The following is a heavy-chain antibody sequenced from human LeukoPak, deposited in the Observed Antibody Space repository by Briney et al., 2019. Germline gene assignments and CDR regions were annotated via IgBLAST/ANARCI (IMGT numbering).Heavy chain of an antibody. CDR2: INADNGHT. Sequence: ASVKVSCKASGYTFTGYYMHWVRQAPGQGLEWMGWINADNGHTNYAQRFQDRVILTTDTSTTTAYMELRSLRSDDTAVYYCAREEIDDSGYDAFDIWGQGTMVTVSS. D-gene: IGHD1-1*01. V-gene: IGHV1-18*04. J-gene: IGHJ3*02. CDR3: AREEIDDSGYDAFDI. CDR1: GYTFTGYY.